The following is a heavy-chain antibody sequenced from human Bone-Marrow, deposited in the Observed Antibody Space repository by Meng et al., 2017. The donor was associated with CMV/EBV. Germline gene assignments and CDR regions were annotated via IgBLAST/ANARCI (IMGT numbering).Heavy chain of an antibody. V-gene: IGHV1-8*01. Sequence: ASVKVSCKASGYTFPSYDINWVRQATGQGLEWMGWMNPNSGNTGYAQKFQGRVTMTRNTSISTAYMELSSLRSEDTAVYYCARIPPNFNPDYYYYYGMDVWGQGTTVTVSS. CDR2: MNPNSGNT. CDR1: GYTFPSYD. CDR3: ARIPPNFNPDYYYYYGMDV. D-gene: IGHD1-14*01. J-gene: IGHJ6*02.